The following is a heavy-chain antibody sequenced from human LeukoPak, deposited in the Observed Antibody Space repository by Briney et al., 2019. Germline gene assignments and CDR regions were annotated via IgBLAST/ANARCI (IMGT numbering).Heavy chain of an antibody. J-gene: IGHJ6*03. CDR1: GFTFGPYT. CDR2: ISSSSDTI. V-gene: IGHV3-48*04. Sequence: GGSLRLSCAASGFTFGPYTMNWVRQAPGKGLEWVSYISSSSDTIYYADSVKGRFTISRDNAKNSLYLQMNSLRVEDTAVYYCATLRYYYYLDVWGKGTTVTVSS. CDR3: ATLRYYYYLDV.